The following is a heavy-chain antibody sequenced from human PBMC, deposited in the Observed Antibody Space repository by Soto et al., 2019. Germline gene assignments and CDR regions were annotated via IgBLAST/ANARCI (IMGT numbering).Heavy chain of an antibody. J-gene: IGHJ6*02. Sequence: EVQLLESGGGLVQPGGSLRLSCAASGFTFSSYAMSWVRQAPGKGLEWVSAISGSGGSTYYADSVKCRFTISRDNSKNTRYLQMSSLRAEDTAVYYCAKDEVGAVYYYYYGMDVWGQGTTVTVSS. CDR1: GFTFSSYA. V-gene: IGHV3-23*01. CDR2: ISGSGGST. CDR3: AKDEVGAVYYYYYGMDV. D-gene: IGHD1-26*01.